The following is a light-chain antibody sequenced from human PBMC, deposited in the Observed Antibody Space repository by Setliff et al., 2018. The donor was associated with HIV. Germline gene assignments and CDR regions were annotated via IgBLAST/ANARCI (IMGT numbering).Light chain of an antibody. Sequence: SYELTQPPSVSVAPGKTARITCGGNNIGSKSVHWYQQKPGQAPVLVVYDDNDRPSGIPERFSGSNSGNTATLTISRVDAGDEADYYWQVWDSSRDHHVFGTGTKVTVL. CDR1: NIGSKS. CDR3: QVWDSSRDHHV. J-gene: IGLJ1*01. V-gene: IGLV3-21*03. CDR2: DDN.